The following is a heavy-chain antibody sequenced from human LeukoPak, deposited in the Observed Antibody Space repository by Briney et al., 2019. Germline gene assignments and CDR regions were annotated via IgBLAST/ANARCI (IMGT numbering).Heavy chain of an antibody. J-gene: IGHJ3*02. CDR3: ASRGSSRDAFDI. Sequence: SETLSLTCTVSGGSISSYYWSWIRQPAGKGLEWIGRIYTSGSTNYNPSLKSRVTMSVDTSKNQLSLKLSTVTAADTAVYYCASRGSSRDAFDIWGQGTMVTVSS. CDR2: IYTSGST. V-gene: IGHV4-4*07. CDR1: GGSISSYY. D-gene: IGHD6-13*01.